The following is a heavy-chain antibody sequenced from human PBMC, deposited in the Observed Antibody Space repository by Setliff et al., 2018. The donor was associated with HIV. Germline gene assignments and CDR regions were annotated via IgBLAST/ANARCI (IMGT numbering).Heavy chain of an antibody. J-gene: IGHJ4*02. CDR3: ATRAIVVIPDY. CDR2: IYYSGST. V-gene: IGHV4-59*05. D-gene: IGHD3-22*01. Sequence: SETLSLTCTVSGGSISHSHWSWIRQPPGKGLEWIGSIYYSGSTYYNPSLKSRVTISVDTSKNQFSLKVRSVTAADTAVYYCATRAIVVIPDYWGQGTLVTVSS. CDR1: GGSISHSH.